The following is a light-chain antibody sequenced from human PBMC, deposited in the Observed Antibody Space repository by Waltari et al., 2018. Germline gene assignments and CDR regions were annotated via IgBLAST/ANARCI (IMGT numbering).Light chain of an antibody. CDR2: GSS. CDR3: QRYGDSPKYT. V-gene: IGKV3-20*01. Sequence: IVLTQSPGTLSLSPGERATLSCRPSQSISSIYLAWYQQKPGQAPRLLIDGSSSRATGIPDRFSGSGSGTDFTLTISRLEPEDFAVYYCQRYGDSPKYTFGQGTKLEIK. J-gene: IGKJ2*01. CDR1: QSISSIY.